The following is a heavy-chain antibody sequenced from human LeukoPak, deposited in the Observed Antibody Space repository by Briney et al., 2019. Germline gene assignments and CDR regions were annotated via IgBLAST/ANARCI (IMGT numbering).Heavy chain of an antibody. V-gene: IGHV4-30-4*08. Sequence: PSQTLSLTCTVSGGSISSGDYYWSWIRQPPGKGLEWIGYIYYSGSTYYNPSLQSRVTISVDTSQHQFSLKLSSVTAADTAVYYCARDLLYCSSTSCHNNWFGRWGQGTLVTVGS. D-gene: IGHD2-2*01. CDR2: IYYSGST. J-gene: IGHJ5*02. CDR1: GGSISSGDYY. CDR3: ARDLLYCSSTSCHNNWFGR.